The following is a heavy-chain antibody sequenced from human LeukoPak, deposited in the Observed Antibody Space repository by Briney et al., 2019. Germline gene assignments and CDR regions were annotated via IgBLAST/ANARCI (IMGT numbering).Heavy chain of an antibody. CDR3: ARGVTTVNFDY. Sequence: KTSETLSLTCTVSGGSISSYYWNWIRQPPGKGLEWIGYIYNSGSTNNNPSLKSRVTISLDTSKNQFSLKLTSVTAADTAIYYCARGVTTVNFDYWGQGTLVTVSS. J-gene: IGHJ4*02. V-gene: IGHV4-59*08. D-gene: IGHD4-17*01. CDR2: IYNSGST. CDR1: GGSISSYY.